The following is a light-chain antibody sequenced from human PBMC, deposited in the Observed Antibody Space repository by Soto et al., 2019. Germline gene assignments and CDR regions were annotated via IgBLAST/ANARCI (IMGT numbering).Light chain of an antibody. J-gene: IGKJ1*01. CDR2: WAS. CDR3: QQYYSVPWT. V-gene: IGKV4-1*01. CDR1: QSVLYSSNNKNY. Sequence: DIVMTQSPDSLAVSLGERATINCKSSQSVLYSSNNKNYFAWYQQKPGQPPKLLIYWASTRESGVPDRFSGSGSGTDFTLTISSLQAEDVAVYYCQQYYSVPWTFGQGTKVKSN.